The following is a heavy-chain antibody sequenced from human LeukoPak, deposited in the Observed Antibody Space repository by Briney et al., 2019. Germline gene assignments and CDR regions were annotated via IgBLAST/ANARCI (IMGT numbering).Heavy chain of an antibody. Sequence: SETLSLTCTVSGGSISSSSYYWSWIRQPPGKRPEWMAYISDSGSDIYNPSLKSRVAISVDTSKNQFSLKVTSVTAADTAVYFCARHRRNYYGTGGSPFDFWGQEILVTVSS. J-gene: IGHJ4*02. CDR3: ARHRRNYYGTGGSPFDF. V-gene: IGHV4-61*05. CDR1: GGSISSSSYY. D-gene: IGHD3-10*01. CDR2: ISDSGSD.